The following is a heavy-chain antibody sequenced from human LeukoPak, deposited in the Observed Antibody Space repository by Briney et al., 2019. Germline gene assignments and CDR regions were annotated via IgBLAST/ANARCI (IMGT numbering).Heavy chain of an antibody. D-gene: IGHD3-22*01. J-gene: IGHJ4*02. CDR2: ISWNSGSR. CDR3: AKDLTLSITMIVVVGYFDY. CDR1: GFTSNDYA. V-gene: IGHV3-9*02. Sequence: PGGSLRLSCAASGFTSNDYAMHWVRQAPGKGLEWVSGISWNSGSRGYEDSVKGRFTISRDNAKKSLYLQMNSLRAEDTAVYYCAKDLTLSITMIVVVGYFDYWGQGTLVTVSS.